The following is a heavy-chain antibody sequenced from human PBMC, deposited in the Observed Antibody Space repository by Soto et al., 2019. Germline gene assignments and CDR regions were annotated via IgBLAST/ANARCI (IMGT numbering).Heavy chain of an antibody. CDR3: SIGYCSSTSCYTDPSVYYYYGMYV. J-gene: IGHJ6*02. CDR1: GGTFSSYA. Sequence: QVQLVQSGAEVKKPGSSVKVSCKASGGTFSSYAISWVRQAPGQGLEWMGGIIPIFGTANYAQKFQGRVTITADESTSTAYMELSSLSSEDTAVYYCSIGYCSSTSCYTDPSVYYYYGMYVLGQGKTVTVS. CDR2: IIPIFGTA. D-gene: IGHD2-2*02. V-gene: IGHV1-69*01.